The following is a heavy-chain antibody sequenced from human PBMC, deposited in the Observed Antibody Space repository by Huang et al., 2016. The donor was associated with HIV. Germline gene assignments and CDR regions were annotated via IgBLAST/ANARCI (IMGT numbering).Heavy chain of an antibody. J-gene: IGHJ4*02. CDR3: AKEGDTGAALGY. V-gene: IGHV3-53*01. D-gene: IGHD2-8*02. CDR1: GFTVSTNY. Sequence: EVQLVESGGGLIQPGGSLRLSCAASGFTVSTNYMTWVRQAPGKGLEWVSLMYSGGTTYYADSVKGRFIISRDDSENTLYLHMTSLRAGDTAVYYCAKEGDTGAALGYWGQGTLVTVS. CDR2: MYSGGTT.